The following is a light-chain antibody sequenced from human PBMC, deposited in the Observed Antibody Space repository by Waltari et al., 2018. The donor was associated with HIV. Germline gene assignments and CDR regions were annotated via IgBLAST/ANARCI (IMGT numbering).Light chain of an antibody. V-gene: IGLV1-44*01. CDR3: ATWDDNLNGWV. CDR2: SNN. CDR1: SSNIGSNT. J-gene: IGLJ3*02. Sequence: QSVLTQPPSASGTPGQRVTISCSGASSNIGSNTVNWYQQLPGTAPQLLIYSNNQRPSGVPDRFSGSKSGTSASLASSGLQSEDEADYYCATWDDNLNGWVFGGGTKLTVL.